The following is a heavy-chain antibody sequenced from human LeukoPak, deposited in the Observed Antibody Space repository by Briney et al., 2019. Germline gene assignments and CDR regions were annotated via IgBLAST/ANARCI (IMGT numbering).Heavy chain of an antibody. Sequence: GGSLRLSCAASGFTFSSYWMHWVRQAPGKGLVWISRINTDGSTTSYADSVKGRFTISRDNAKNTLYLQMNSPRAEDTAVYYCARVSSGSYNWVDPWGQGTLVTVSS. J-gene: IGHJ5*02. V-gene: IGHV3-74*01. CDR2: INTDGSTT. D-gene: IGHD1-26*01. CDR1: GFTFSSYW. CDR3: ARVSSGSYNWVDP.